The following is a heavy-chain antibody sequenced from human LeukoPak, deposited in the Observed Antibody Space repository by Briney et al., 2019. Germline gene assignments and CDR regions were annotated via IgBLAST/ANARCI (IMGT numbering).Heavy chain of an antibody. Sequence: RRGSMTPSWAASGFTFSSFAISWVRQAAGEGLEWDAVISGSGYSTYEFPLDMSVFTISRDNSKNTVYLQMNSLRAEDTAVYSCARDYDYSGHYQNDHWGQGTLTIVSS. D-gene: IGHD3-22*01. CDR2: ISGSGYST. J-gene: IGHJ5*02. CDR3: ARDYDYSGHYQNDH. V-gene: IGHV3-23*01. CDR1: GFTFSSFA.